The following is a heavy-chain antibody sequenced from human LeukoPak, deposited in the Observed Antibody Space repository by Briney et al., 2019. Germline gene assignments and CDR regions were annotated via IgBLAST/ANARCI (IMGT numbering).Heavy chain of an antibody. CDR1: GYTFTSYY. CDR2: LNPTGGNT. J-gene: IGHJ4*02. V-gene: IGHV1-46*01. Sequence: ASVKFSCKASGYTFTSYYMHWVRQAPGQGLEWMGILNPTGGNTSYAQKFQGRVTMTRDTSTSTVYMELSSLRSEDTAVYYCARGFYYDSSDYYPYYFDYWGQGTLVTVSS. CDR3: ARGFYYDSSDYYPYYFDY. D-gene: IGHD3-22*01.